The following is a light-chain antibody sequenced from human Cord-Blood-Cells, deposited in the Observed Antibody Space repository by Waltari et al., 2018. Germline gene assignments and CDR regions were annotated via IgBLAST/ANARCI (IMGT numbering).Light chain of an antibody. V-gene: IGKV3-20*01. J-gene: IGKJ2*01. CDR2: GAT. Sequence: EIVLTQSPATLSLSPGERATLSCRASQSVSSSYFAWYQQKPGQAPRLLIYGATTRATGIPDSCSGSGSETNFTLTIRRLEPEDFAVYYCQQYGSSYTFGQGTKLEIK. CDR1: QSVSSSY. CDR3: QQYGSSYT.